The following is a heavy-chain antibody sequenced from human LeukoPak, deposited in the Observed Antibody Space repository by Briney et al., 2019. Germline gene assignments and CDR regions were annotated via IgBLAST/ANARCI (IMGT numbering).Heavy chain of an antibody. V-gene: IGHV3-66*01. D-gene: IGHD3-22*01. J-gene: IGHJ4*02. Sequence: GGSLRLSCAASGFTVSSNYMSWVRQAPGKGLEWVSVIYSGGGTYYADSVKGRFTISRDNSKNTLYLQMNSLRAEDTAVYYCARGNSSGYYLYFDYWGQGTLVTVSS. CDR1: GFTVSSNY. CDR3: ARGNSSGYYLYFDY. CDR2: IYSGGGT.